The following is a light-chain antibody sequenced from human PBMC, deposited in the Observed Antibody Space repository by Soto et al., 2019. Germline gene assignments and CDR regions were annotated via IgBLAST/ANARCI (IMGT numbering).Light chain of an antibody. J-gene: IGKJ1*01. CDR3: QQRYSTPRT. Sequence: DIQMTQSPYSLSASVGDRVTITCRASQSISSYLNWYQQKPGKAPKLLIYAASSLQSGVPSRYSGSGSGTDFTLTISSLQHEDFATYCCQQRYSTPRTFGQGTKVEIK. V-gene: IGKV1-39*01. CDR2: AAS. CDR1: QSISSY.